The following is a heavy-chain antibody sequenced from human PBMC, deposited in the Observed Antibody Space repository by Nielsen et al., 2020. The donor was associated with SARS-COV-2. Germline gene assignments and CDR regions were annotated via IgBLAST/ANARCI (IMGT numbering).Heavy chain of an antibody. J-gene: IGHJ4*02. Sequence: DSVKGRFTISRDNSKNTVYLQMNSLRAEDTAVYYCARFSGNYLYYFDSWGQGTLVTVSS. CDR3: ARFSGNYLYYFDS. V-gene: IGHV3-30*01. D-gene: IGHD1-26*01.